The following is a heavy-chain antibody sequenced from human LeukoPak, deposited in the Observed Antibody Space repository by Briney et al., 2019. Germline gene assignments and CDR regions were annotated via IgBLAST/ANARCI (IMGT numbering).Heavy chain of an antibody. Sequence: NPSETLSLTCAVSGGSISSNSYYWGWIRQPPGKGLEWIGSISYSGSTYYNPSLKSRVTISVDTSKNQFSLKLSSVTAADTAVYYCARWGRVIIDDYWGQGILVTVSS. CDR2: ISYSGST. D-gene: IGHD3-16*01. CDR1: GGSISSNSYY. V-gene: IGHV4-39*01. J-gene: IGHJ4*02. CDR3: ARWGRVIIDDY.